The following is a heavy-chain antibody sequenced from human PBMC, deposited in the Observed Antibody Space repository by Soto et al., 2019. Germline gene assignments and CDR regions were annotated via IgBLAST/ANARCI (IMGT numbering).Heavy chain of an antibody. V-gene: IGHV1-69*13. Sequence: SVKVSCKASGGTFSTFGISWVRQAPGQGLEWMGGIIPFFGTANYAQKFQDRVTITADESTSTVYMDLRSLRSEDTAIYYCARTPPMDSGDKYYFDFWGQGALVTVSS. CDR3: ARTPPMDSGDKYYFDF. CDR1: GGTFSTFG. CDR2: IIPFFGTA. D-gene: IGHD3-16*01. J-gene: IGHJ4*02.